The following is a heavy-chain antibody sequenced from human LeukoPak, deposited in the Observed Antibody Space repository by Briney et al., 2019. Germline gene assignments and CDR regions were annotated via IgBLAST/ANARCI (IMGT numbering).Heavy chain of an antibody. V-gene: IGHV3-30*04. Sequence: GGSLRLSCVTSGFTFSNHAMHWVRQGPGKGLEWVAVISDDGTSKFYADSVKGRFTIFRDNSKNTLFLQINSLRAEDTAVYYCAREGIAAAVFDYWGQGTLVTVSS. CDR1: GFTFSNHA. CDR3: AREGIAAAVFDY. D-gene: IGHD6-13*01. J-gene: IGHJ4*02. CDR2: ISDDGTSK.